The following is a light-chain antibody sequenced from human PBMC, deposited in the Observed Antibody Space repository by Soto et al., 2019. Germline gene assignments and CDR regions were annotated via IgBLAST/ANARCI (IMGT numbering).Light chain of an antibody. CDR3: QQRSNWPST. CDR2: DAS. CDR1: QSVSSY. V-gene: IGKV3-11*01. J-gene: IGKJ2*01. Sequence: EIVLTQSPATLSLSPGERATLSCRASQSVSSYLAGYQQKPGQAPRLLIYDASNRATGIPARFSGSGSGTYCTLTISSLEPEDFAVYYCQQRSNWPSTFGQGTKLEIK.